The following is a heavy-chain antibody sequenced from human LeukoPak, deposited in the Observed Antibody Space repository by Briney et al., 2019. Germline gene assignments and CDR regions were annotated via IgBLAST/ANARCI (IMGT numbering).Heavy chain of an antibody. Sequence: GGSLRLSCAASGFSVSTNFMTWVRQAPGKGLDWVSIMYGDGSTYNADSVKGRFTISRDNSNNTVFLQMNSLRAEDTAVYYCARGGRAAFFAYYFDYWGQGTLVTVSS. D-gene: IGHD6-13*01. CDR2: MYGDGST. CDR3: ARGGRAAFFAYYFDY. CDR1: GFSVSTNF. J-gene: IGHJ4*02. V-gene: IGHV3-66*01.